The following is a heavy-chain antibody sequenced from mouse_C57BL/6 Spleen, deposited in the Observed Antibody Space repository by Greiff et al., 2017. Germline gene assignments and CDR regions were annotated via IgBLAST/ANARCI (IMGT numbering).Heavy chain of an antibody. CDR2: IYPGDGDT. CDR1: GYAFSSSW. D-gene: IGHD2-1*01. V-gene: IGHV1-82*01. Sequence: QVQLKESGPELVKPGASVKISCKASGYAFSSSWMNWVKQRPGKGLEWIGRIYPGDGDTNYNGKFKGKATLTADKSSSTAYMQLSSLTSEDSAVYFCARNPLYGNYAMDYWGQGTSVTVSS. J-gene: IGHJ4*01. CDR3: ARNPLYGNYAMDY.